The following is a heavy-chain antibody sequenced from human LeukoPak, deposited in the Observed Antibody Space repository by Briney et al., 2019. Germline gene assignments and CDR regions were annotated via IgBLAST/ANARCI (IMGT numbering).Heavy chain of an antibody. D-gene: IGHD3-10*01. CDR2: ISSSSSYI. CDR1: GFTFSSYS. V-gene: IGHV3-21*01. Sequence: GGSLRLSCAASGFTFSSYSMNWGRQAPGKGLEWVSSISSSSSYIYYADSVKGRFTISRDNAKNSLYLQMNSLRAEDTAVYYCARDRKGSGSYYGYHAFDIWGQGTMVSVSS. J-gene: IGHJ3*02. CDR3: ARDRKGSGSYYGYHAFDI.